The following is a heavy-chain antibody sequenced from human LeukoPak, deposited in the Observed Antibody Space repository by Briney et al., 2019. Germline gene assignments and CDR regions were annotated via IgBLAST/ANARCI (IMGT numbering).Heavy chain of an antibody. Sequence: PGGSLRLSCAASGFTFSSYGMHWVRQAPGKGLEWVAFIRYDGSNKYYADSVKGRFTISRDNSKNTLYLQMNSLRAEDTAVYYCARANPGSYPNLDYWGQGTLVTVSS. CDR3: ARANPGSYPNLDY. J-gene: IGHJ4*02. D-gene: IGHD1-26*01. CDR1: GFTFSSYG. V-gene: IGHV3-30*02. CDR2: IRYDGSNK.